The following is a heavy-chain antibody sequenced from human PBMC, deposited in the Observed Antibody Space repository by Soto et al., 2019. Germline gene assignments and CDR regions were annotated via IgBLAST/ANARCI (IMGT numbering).Heavy chain of an antibody. V-gene: IGHV4-34*01. CDR1: GGSYSGYY. D-gene: IGHD5-12*01. Sequence: PSETLSLTCAVYGGSYSGYYWSWIRQPPGKGLEWIGEINHSGSTNYNPSLKSRVTISVDTSKNQFPLKLSSVTAADTAVYYCARARGYSGYDRTGYYYYYMDVWGKGTTVTVSS. CDR2: INHSGST. J-gene: IGHJ6*03. CDR3: ARARGYSGYDRTGYYYYYMDV.